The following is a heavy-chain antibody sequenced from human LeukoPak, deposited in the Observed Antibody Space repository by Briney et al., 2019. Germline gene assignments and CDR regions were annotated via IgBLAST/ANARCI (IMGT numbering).Heavy chain of an antibody. V-gene: IGHV3-23*01. CDR3: VKYTIYYFGMDV. CDR1: GFTFSTYA. Sequence: QTGGSLRLSCAASGFTFSTYAMSWVRQAPGKGLEWVSTIIDSGATTYYAESVEGRLTISRDNSKNTLYPQMNSLRAEDTALYYCVKYTIYYFGMDVWGQGTTVTVSS. J-gene: IGHJ6*02. CDR2: IIDSGATT. D-gene: IGHD5-24*01.